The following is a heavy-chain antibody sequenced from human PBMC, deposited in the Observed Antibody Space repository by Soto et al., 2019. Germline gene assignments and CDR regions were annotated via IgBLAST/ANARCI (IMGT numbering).Heavy chain of an antibody. CDR2: ISSSSSTI. D-gene: IGHD3-22*01. V-gene: IGHV3-48*02. CDR1: GFTFSSYS. Sequence: PGGSLRLSCAASGFTFSSYSMNWVRQAPGKGLEWVSYISSSSSTIYYADSVKGRFTISRDNAKNSLYLQMNSLRDEDTAVYYCARDLFPYYYDSSGYYRPVYYGMDVWGQGTTVTVSS. J-gene: IGHJ6*02. CDR3: ARDLFPYYYDSSGYYRPVYYGMDV.